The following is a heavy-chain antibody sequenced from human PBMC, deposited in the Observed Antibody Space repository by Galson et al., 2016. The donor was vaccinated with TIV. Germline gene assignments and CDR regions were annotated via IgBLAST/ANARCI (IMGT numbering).Heavy chain of an antibody. CDR3: ASPKAYTTSDYMDV. V-gene: IGHV4-4*01. D-gene: IGHD1-26*01. Sequence: LSLTCAVSGGSITSINWCSWVRQTPGKGLEWIGEISHSGTTKYNPSLKSRVTMSVDKSKNLYSLNVSAVTAADTAVYFCASPKAYTTSDYMDVWGKGTTVTVSS. J-gene: IGHJ6*03. CDR2: ISHSGTT. CDR1: GGSITSINW.